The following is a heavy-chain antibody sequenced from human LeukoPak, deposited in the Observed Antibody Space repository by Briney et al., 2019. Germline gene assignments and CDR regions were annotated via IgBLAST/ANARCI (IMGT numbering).Heavy chain of an antibody. CDR1: GFTFSSYA. V-gene: IGHV3-23*01. CDR2: ISGSGGST. J-gene: IGHJ4*02. D-gene: IGHD3-22*01. CDR3: ARGGGTYYGQDSFLFDY. Sequence: GGSLRLSCAASGFTFSSYAMSWVRQAPGKGLEWVSAISGSGGSTYYADSVKGRFTISRDNARNSLYLQMHSLRAEDTAVYYCARGGGTYYGQDSFLFDYWGQGTLVTVSS.